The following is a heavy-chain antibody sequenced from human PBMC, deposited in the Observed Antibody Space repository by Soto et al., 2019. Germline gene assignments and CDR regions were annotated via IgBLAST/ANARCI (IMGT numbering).Heavy chain of an antibody. V-gene: IGHV1-8*01. D-gene: IGHD4-17*01. CDR1: GYTFTSYD. CDR2: MNPNSGNT. CDR3: ARGPSVTNISDYYDYLAF. J-gene: IGHJ6*03. Sequence: GASVKVSCKASGYTFTSYDINWVRQATGQGLEWMGWMNPNSGNTGYAQKFQGRVTMTRNTSIRTAYMELSSLRSEDTAVDYCARGPSVTNISDYYDYLAFWGKGTTVTVSS.